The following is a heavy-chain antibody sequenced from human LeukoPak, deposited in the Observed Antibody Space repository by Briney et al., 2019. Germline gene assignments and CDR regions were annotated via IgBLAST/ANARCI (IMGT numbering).Heavy chain of an antibody. V-gene: IGHV4-38-2*02. CDR1: GYSISSGYY. D-gene: IGHD6-19*01. CDR3: ARDSVGGVSGWPENYFDY. J-gene: IGHJ4*02. Sequence: PSETLSLTCTVSGYSISSGYYWGWIRQPPGKGLEWIGSIYHSGRTFYNPSLKSRVTISVDTSKNQFSLKLTSVTAADTAVYYCARDSVGGVSGWPENYFDYWGQGTLVTVSS. CDR2: IYHSGRT.